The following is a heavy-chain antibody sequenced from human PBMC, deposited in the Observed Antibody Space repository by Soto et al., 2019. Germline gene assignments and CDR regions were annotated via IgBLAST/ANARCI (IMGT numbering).Heavy chain of an antibody. V-gene: IGHV1-3*05. J-gene: IGHJ5*02. D-gene: IGHD6-19*01. CDR3: ARSHISGAGGGWFDP. CDR1: GYTFTSYA. Sequence: QVQLVQSGAEEKKPGASVKVSCKASGYTFTSYARHWVRQAPGQRLEWMGWINAGNGNTKYSQKFHGRVTITRDKSASTAYMELSSLRSEDTAVYYCARSHISGAGGGWFDPWGQGTLVTVSS. CDR2: INAGNGNT.